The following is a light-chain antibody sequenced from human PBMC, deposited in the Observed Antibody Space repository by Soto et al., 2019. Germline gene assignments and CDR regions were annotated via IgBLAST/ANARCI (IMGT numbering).Light chain of an antibody. J-gene: IGLJ2*01. Sequence: QSVLTQPPSVSGAPGQRVTISCTGSSSNIGAGYDVHWYQQLPGTAPKLLIHGNSNRPSGVPDRFSGSKSGTSASLAITGLQAEDEADYYCQSYDSSLSAPVVFGGGTKVTVL. CDR2: GNS. CDR3: QSYDSSLSAPVV. CDR1: SSNIGAGYD. V-gene: IGLV1-40*01.